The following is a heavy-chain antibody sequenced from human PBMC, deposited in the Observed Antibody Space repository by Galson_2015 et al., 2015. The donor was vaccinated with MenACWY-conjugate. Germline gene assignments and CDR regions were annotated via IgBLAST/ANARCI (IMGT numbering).Heavy chain of an antibody. D-gene: IGHD3-16*01. J-gene: IGHJ4*02. Sequence: SLRLSCAASGFTFSSYGMNWVRQAPGKGLEWVSFISSSSSYIYYADSVKGRFTISRDNAKNSLYLQVNSLRAEDTAVYYCAREGYGYYFDYWGQGTLVTVSS. CDR2: ISSSSSYI. CDR3: AREGYGYYFDY. CDR1: GFTFSSYG. V-gene: IGHV3-21*01.